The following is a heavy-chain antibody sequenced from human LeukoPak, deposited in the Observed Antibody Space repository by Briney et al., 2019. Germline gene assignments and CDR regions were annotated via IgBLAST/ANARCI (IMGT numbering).Heavy chain of an antibody. CDR2: IYHSGST. Sequence: PSETLSLTCAVSGYSISSGYYWGWIRQPPGKGLEWIGSIYHSGSTYYNPSLKSRVTISVDTSKDQFSLKLSSVTAADTAVYYCAREGIAAAGTLFDYWGQGTLVTVSS. J-gene: IGHJ4*02. D-gene: IGHD6-13*01. V-gene: IGHV4-38-2*02. CDR3: AREGIAAAGTLFDY. CDR1: GYSISSGYY.